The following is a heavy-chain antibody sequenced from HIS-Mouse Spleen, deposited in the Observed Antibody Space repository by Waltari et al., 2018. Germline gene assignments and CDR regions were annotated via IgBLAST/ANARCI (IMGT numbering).Heavy chain of an antibody. V-gene: IGHV1-2*02. J-gene: IGHJ4*02. CDR1: GYPFTGYY. CDR2: INPNSGGT. Sequence: QVQLVQSGAEVKKPGASVTVSCTASGYPFTGYYMPWVRQAPGQGLEWMGWINPNSGGTNYAQKFQGRVTMTRDTSISTAYMELSRLRSDDTAVYYCARSPSGSSWYDYWGQGTLVTVSS. CDR3: ARSPSGSSWYDY. D-gene: IGHD6-13*01.